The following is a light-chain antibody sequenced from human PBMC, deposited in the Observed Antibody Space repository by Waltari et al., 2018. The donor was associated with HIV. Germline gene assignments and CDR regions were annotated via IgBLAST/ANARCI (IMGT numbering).Light chain of an antibody. CDR3: CSYGGSSNWV. J-gene: IGLJ3*02. CDR1: SSDVGNYNL. CDR2: EGI. V-gene: IGLV2-23*01. Sequence: QSALTQPASVSGSPGQSITISCTGTSSDVGNYNLVSWYQQHPGKAPKLMIYEGIKRPSGVPNLISCAKSGNTASLTISGLQAEDEADYYCCSYGGSSNWVFGGGTKLTVL.